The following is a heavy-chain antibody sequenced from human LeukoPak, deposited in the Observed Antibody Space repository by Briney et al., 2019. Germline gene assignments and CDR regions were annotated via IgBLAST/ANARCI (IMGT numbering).Heavy chain of an antibody. V-gene: IGHV4-4*07. Sequence: SETLSLTCTVSGGSISSYYWSWIRQPAGKGLEWIGHIYSSGSTNYNPSLKSRVTMSVDKSKNQFSLKLSSVTAADTAVYYCARHGARDFWSGYGPLGYMDVWGKGTTVTVSS. D-gene: IGHD3-3*01. CDR3: ARHGARDFWSGYGPLGYMDV. CDR1: GGSISSYY. J-gene: IGHJ6*03. CDR2: IYSSGST.